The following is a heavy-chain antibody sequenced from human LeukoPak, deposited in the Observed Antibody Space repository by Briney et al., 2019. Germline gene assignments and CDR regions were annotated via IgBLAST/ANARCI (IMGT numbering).Heavy chain of an antibody. V-gene: IGHV3-30*18. Sequence: GGSLRLSCAASGFTFSSYGMHWVRQAPGKGLEWVAVISYDGSNKYYADSVKGRFTISRDNSKNTLYLQMNSLRAEDTAVYYCAKDYIITFGGEEHSGVFDYWGQGTLVTVSS. D-gene: IGHD3-16*01. CDR2: ISYDGSNK. J-gene: IGHJ4*02. CDR1: GFTFSSYG. CDR3: AKDYIITFGGEEHSGVFDY.